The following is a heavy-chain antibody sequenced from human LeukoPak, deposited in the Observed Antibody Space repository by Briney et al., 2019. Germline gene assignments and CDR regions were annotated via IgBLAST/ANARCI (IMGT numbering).Heavy chain of an antibody. CDR3: ARGRSITLLRGVAMSDGFDI. J-gene: IGHJ3*02. CDR1: GFTFSNYG. Sequence: GGFLRLSCAASGFTFSNYGMNWVRQAPGKGLEWVSFTDTSGRYVYYGDSVKGRFTISRDNAKNLLFLQMNGLRAEDTALYYCARGRSITLLRGVAMSDGFDIWGQGAMVAVSS. V-gene: IGHV3-21*06. CDR2: TDTSGRYV. D-gene: IGHD3-10*01.